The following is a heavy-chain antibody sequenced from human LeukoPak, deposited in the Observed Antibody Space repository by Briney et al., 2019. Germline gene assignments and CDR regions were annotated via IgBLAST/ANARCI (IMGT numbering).Heavy chain of an antibody. CDR2: ISSSSSYT. CDR1: GSTFSDYY. CDR3: ASFPYCSSTSCSSP. J-gene: IGHJ5*02. D-gene: IGHD2-2*01. Sequence: GGSLRLSCAASGSTFSDYYMSWIRQAPGKGLEWVSYISSSSSYTNYADSVKGRFTISRDNAKNSPYLQMNSLRAEDTAVYYCASFPYCSSTSCSSPWGQGTLVTVSS. V-gene: IGHV3-11*03.